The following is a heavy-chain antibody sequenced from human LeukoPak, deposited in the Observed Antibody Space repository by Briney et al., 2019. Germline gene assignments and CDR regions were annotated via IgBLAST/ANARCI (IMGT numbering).Heavy chain of an antibody. J-gene: IGHJ4*02. V-gene: IGHV3-48*01. CDR2: ISSSSSTI. CDR3: AKDKSVSADYYFDY. CDR1: GFTFSSYS. D-gene: IGHD5/OR15-5a*01. Sequence: GGSLRLSCAASGFTFSSYSMNWVRQAPGKGLEWVSYISSSSSTIYYADSVKGRFTISRDNSKNTLFLQMNNLRTEDAAVYYCAKDKSVSADYYFDYWGQGTLVTVSS.